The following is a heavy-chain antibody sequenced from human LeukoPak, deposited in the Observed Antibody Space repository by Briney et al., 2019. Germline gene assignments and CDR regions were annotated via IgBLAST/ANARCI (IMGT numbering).Heavy chain of an antibody. Sequence: NPSETLSLTCTVSGGSISSGTDYWGWIRQPPGKGLEWIGTIYYRGSTYYNPSLKSRVTISVDTSKNQFSLKLRPVTAADTAVYYCARHPPYYYGSGSPIGNYYYYMDVWGKGTTVTISS. CDR3: ARHPPYYYGSGSPIGNYYYYMDV. CDR2: IYYRGST. V-gene: IGHV4-39*01. J-gene: IGHJ6*03. CDR1: GGSISSGTDY. D-gene: IGHD3-10*01.